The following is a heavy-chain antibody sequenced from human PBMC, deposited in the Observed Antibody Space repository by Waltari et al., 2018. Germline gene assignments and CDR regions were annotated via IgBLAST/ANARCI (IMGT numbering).Heavy chain of an antibody. CDR3: ATTLNQQLVPFYFDS. V-gene: IGHV1-69-2*01. J-gene: IGHJ4*02. D-gene: IGHD6-13*01. CDR1: GYTCTDYY. CDR2: VVPEDGET. Sequence: EVQLVQSGAEVKKHGATVKISCKASGYTCTDYYMTGVRQDPGKGLEWMGRVVPEDGETIFAEKFQGRVTITADTSTDTAYMGLSSLRSEDTVVYFCATTLNQQLVPFYFDSWGQGTLVTVSS.